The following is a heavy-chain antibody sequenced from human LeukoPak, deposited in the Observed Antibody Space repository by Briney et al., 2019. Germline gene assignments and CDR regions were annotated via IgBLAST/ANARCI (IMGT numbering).Heavy chain of an antibody. CDR2: IKQNGTGE. CDR3: ARLEEQWLEKYYYGMDV. J-gene: IGHJ6*02. V-gene: IGHV3-7*01. Sequence: GGSLRLSCAASGFTFSTYWMSWVRQAPGKGLEWVANIKQNGTGESYADSVKGRFTISRDNSKNTLYLQMNSLRAEDTAVYYCARLEEQWLEKYYYGMDVWGQGTTVTVSS. D-gene: IGHD6-19*01. CDR1: GFTFSTYW.